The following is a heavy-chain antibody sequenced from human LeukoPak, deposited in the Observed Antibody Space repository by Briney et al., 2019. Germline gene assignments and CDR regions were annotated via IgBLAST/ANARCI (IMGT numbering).Heavy chain of an antibody. CDR2: TYYRSKWRN. Sequence: PSQTLSLTCVISGDTVSSNSAAWSWIRLSPSRGLEWLGRTYYRSKWRNDYAASVRSRVTIDGDTSKNQFSLHLNSVSPDDTAIYYCARDMGSYGHPFSFEFWGQGTPVTVST. CDR3: ARDMGSYGHPFSFEF. CDR1: GDTVSSNSAA. J-gene: IGHJ4*02. V-gene: IGHV6-1*01. D-gene: IGHD3-16*01.